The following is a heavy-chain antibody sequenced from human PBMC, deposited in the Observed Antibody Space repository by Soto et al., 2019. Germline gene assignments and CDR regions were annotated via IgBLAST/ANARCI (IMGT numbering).Heavy chain of an antibody. CDR3: TSMVRGVIDH. V-gene: IGHV3-73*01. D-gene: IGHD3-10*01. Sequence: EVQLVESGGGLVQPGGSLKLSCAASGFTFSGSAMHWVRQASGKGLEWVGRIRSKANSYATAYAASVKDRFTISRDDSRNTAFLQMNSLKTEDTAVYYCTSMVRGVIDHWGQGTLVTVSS. J-gene: IGHJ4*02. CDR2: IRSKANSYAT. CDR1: GFTFSGSA.